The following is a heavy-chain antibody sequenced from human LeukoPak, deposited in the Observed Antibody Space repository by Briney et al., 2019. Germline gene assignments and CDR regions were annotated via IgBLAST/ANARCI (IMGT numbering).Heavy chain of an antibody. V-gene: IGHV4-59*12. J-gene: IGHJ4*02. Sequence: PSETLSLTCTVSGGSISSYYRSWIRQPPGKGLEWIGYIYYSGSTNYNPSLKSRVTISVDTSKNQFSLKLSSVTAADTAVYYCASHNGDLSYFDYWGQGTLVTVSS. CDR1: GGSISSYY. CDR3: ASHNGDLSYFDY. D-gene: IGHD2-8*01. CDR2: IYYSGST.